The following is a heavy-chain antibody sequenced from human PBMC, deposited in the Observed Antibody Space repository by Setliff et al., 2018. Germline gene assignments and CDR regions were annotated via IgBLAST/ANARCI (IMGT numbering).Heavy chain of an antibody. CDR1: GGSISGSHYY. J-gene: IGHJ4*02. CDR3: VRESRSTWYRRDF. V-gene: IGHV4-39*02. D-gene: IGHD6-13*01. Sequence: SETLSLTCSVSGGSISGSHYYRVWMRQPPGKRLEWIGSTYYNGTAYYNPSLQSRVAISVDTSKNYFSLDVSSVTAADTAVYYCVRESRSTWYRRDFWGQGTLVTVSS. CDR2: TYYNGTA.